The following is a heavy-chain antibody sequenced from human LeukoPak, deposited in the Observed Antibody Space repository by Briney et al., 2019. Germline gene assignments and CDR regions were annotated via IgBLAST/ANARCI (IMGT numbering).Heavy chain of an antibody. V-gene: IGHV1-69*13. J-gene: IGHJ6*03. D-gene: IGHD3-16*01. Sequence: ASVKVSCKASGYTFTGYYMHWVRQAPGQGLEWMGGIIPIFGTANYAQKFQGRVTITADESTSTAYMELSSLRSEDTAVYYCAREAIGGPRFSYYMDVWGKGTTVTVSS. CDR2: IIPIFGTA. CDR1: GYTFTGYY. CDR3: AREAIGGPRFSYYMDV.